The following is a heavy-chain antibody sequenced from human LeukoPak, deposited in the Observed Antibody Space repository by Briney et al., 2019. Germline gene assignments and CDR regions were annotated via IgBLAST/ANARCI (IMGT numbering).Heavy chain of an antibody. V-gene: IGHV4-4*09. Sequence: SETLSLTCAVSGVSISPYYWAWIRQPPGKGLEWIGYIHTSRSNNQYPSLKSRVTISVDKSKNHFSLRLTSVTAADTAVYYCARLSAAVHLGAFDLWGQGTMTVSS. D-gene: IGHD3-3*01. CDR1: GVSISPYY. J-gene: IGHJ3*01. CDR3: ARLSAAVHLGAFDL. CDR2: IHTSRSN.